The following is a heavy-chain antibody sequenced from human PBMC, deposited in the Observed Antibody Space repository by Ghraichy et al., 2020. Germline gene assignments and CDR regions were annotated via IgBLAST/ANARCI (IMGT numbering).Heavy chain of an antibody. J-gene: IGHJ4*01. CDR1: GGSMSSSF. CDR2: VYFNGST. CDR3: ARYRSGWYGVFDY. V-gene: IGHV4-59*01. D-gene: IGHD6-19*01. Sequence: SETLSLTCSVSGGSMSSSFWGWIRQPPGKGLEWIGYVYFNGSTKYSPSLKSRVTISVDTSKNQFSLKLSSVTAADTAGYFCARYRSGWYGVFDYWGQEPWSPSPQ.